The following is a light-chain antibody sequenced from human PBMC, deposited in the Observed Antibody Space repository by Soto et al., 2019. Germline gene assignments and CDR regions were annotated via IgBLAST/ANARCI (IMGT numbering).Light chain of an antibody. CDR2: DAS. CDR1: QSISSW. J-gene: IGKJ1*01. V-gene: IGKV1-5*01. Sequence: DIQMTQSPSTLSASVGDRVTITCRASQSISSWLAWYQQQPGKAPKLLIYDASSLESGVPPRFSGSGSGTEFTLTISSLQPDDFGTYYCQQYDTYWTFGQGTKVDIK. CDR3: QQYDTYWT.